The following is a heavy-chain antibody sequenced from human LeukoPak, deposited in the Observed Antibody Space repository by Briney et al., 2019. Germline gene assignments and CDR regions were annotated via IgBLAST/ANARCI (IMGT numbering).Heavy chain of an antibody. V-gene: IGHV4-59*12. J-gene: IGHJ4*02. CDR3: ATTADQLTPLGY. CDR1: GGSTSSYY. CDR2: IYHSGST. Sequence: SETLSLTCIVSGGSTSSYYWSWIRQPPGKGLEWIGEIYHSGSTNYNPSLKSRVTISVDKSKNQFSLKLSSVTAADTAVYYCATTADQLTPLGYWGQGTLVTVSS. D-gene: IGHD2-2*01.